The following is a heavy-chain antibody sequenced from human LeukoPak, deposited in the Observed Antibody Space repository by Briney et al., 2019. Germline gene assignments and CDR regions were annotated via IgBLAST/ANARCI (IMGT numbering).Heavy chain of an antibody. J-gene: IGHJ3*02. CDR3: ARGHSSGWYGAFDI. D-gene: IGHD6-19*01. Sequence: ASVKVSCKASGYTFTSYAMNWVRQAPGQGLEWMGWINTNTGNPTYAQGFTGRFVFSLDTSVSTAYLQISSLKAEDTAVYYCARGHSSGWYGAFDIWGQGTMVTVSS. CDR1: GYTFTSYA. V-gene: IGHV7-4-1*02. CDR2: INTNTGNP.